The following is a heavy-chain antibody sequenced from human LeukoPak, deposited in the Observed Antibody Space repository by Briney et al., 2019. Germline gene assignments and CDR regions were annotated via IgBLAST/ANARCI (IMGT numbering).Heavy chain of an antibody. CDR1: GFIYSHYG. Sequence: GRSLRLSCAASGFIYSHYGMHWVRQAPGKGLEWVAVIWSDGSNRFYAGSVKGRFTISRDNSQNTLFLQMNSLGAEDTAMYYCARDAQRGFDYSNSLEYWGHGTLVTVSS. V-gene: IGHV3-33*01. J-gene: IGHJ4*01. D-gene: IGHD4-11*01. CDR2: IWSDGSNR. CDR3: ARDAQRGFDYSNSLEY.